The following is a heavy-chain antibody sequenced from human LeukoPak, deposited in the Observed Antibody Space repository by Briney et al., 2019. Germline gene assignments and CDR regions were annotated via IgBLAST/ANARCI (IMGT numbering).Heavy chain of an antibody. CDR1: GGSFSGHY. D-gene: IGHD3-3*01. CDR3: ARGLYYDFWSGYFLYFDY. V-gene: IGHV4-34*01. Sequence: SETPSLTCAVYGGSFSGHYWSWIRQPPGKGLEWIGEINHSGSTNYNPSLKSRVTISVDTSKNQFSLKLSSVTAADTAVYYCARGLYYDFWSGYFLYFDYWGQGTLVTVSS. J-gene: IGHJ4*02. CDR2: INHSGST.